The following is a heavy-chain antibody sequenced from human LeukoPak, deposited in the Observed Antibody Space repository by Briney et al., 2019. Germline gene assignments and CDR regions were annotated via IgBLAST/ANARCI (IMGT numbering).Heavy chain of an antibody. D-gene: IGHD3-10*01. CDR3: ARERGYYGSGSWGYYYYGMDV. J-gene: IGHJ6*02. V-gene: IGHV3-7*01. CDR2: IKHDGSAK. Sequence: VGSLRLSCAASGLPFSSNWMSWVRPAPGKGLESLANIKHDGSAKYYVVSVKGRFTISRDNAKKSLYMQMNSLRAEDTAVYYCARERGYYGSGSWGYYYYGMDVWGQGTTVTVSS. CDR1: GLPFSSNW.